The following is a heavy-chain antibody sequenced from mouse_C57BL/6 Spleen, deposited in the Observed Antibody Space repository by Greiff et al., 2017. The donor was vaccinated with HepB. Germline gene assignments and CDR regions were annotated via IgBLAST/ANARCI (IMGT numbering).Heavy chain of an antibody. J-gene: IGHJ4*01. V-gene: IGHV2-2*01. D-gene: IGHD2-1*01. Sequence: VKLLESGPGLVQPSQSLSITCTVSGFSLTSYGVHWVRQSPGKGLEWLGVIWSGGSTDYNAAFISRLSISKDNSKSQVFFKMNSLQADDTAIYYCATLLWHAMDYWGQGTSVTVSS. CDR3: ATLLWHAMDY. CDR2: IWSGGST. CDR1: GFSLTSYG.